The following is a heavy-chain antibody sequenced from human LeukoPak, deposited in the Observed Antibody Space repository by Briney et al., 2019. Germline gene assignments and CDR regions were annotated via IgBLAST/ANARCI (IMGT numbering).Heavy chain of an antibody. CDR3: GAAGGVIGQIDY. J-gene: IGHJ4*02. CDR2: IYHSGST. Sequence: SVTLSLTCAVSGGSIRSSNWWSWVRQPPGKGLEWIGEIYHSGSTNYNPSLKSRVTISVDKSKDQFSLKLSSATAADTAVYYCGAAGGVIGQIDYWGQGTLVTVSS. CDR1: GGSIRSSNW. V-gene: IGHV4-4*02. D-gene: IGHD3-16*02.